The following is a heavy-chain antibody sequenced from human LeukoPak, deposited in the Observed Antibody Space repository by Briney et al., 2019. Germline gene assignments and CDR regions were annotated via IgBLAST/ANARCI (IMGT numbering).Heavy chain of an antibody. CDR3: ARDREVRGVIDDNWFDP. Sequence: SETLSLTCAVYGGSFSGYYWSWIRQPPGKGLEWIGEINHSGSTNYNPSLKSRVTISVDTSKNQFSLKLSSVTAADTAVYYCARDREVRGVIDDNWFDPWGQGTLVTVSS. CDR1: GGSFSGYY. J-gene: IGHJ5*02. V-gene: IGHV4-34*01. CDR2: INHSGST. D-gene: IGHD3-10*01.